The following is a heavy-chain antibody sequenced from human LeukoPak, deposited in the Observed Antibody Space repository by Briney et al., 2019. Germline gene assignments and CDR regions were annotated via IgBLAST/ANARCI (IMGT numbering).Heavy chain of an antibody. D-gene: IGHD2-2*02. CDR3: ARFPLYCSSTSCYTGFDY. V-gene: IGHV5-51*01. J-gene: IGHJ4*02. Sequence: GESLKISCKGSGYSFTSYWIGWVPQMPGKGLEWMGIIYPGDSDTRYSPSFQGQVTISADKSISTAYLQWSSLKASDTAMYYCARFPLYCSSTSCYTGFDYWGQGTLVTVSS. CDR2: IYPGDSDT. CDR1: GYSFTSYW.